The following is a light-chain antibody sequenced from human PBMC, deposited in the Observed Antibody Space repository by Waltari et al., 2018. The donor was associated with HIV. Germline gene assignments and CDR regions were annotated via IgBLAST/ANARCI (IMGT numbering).Light chain of an antibody. CDR1: RSLLHSDGYNY. Sequence: IVMTKSALSLPVTPGEPDSISCKSSRSLLHSDGYNYLDWYLQKPGQSPQLLIYLGSNRASGVPDRFSGSGSGTDFTLTISRVEAEDVGVYYCMQALHTWTFGQGTKVEIK. J-gene: IGKJ1*01. V-gene: IGKV2-28*01. CDR3: MQALHTWT. CDR2: LGS.